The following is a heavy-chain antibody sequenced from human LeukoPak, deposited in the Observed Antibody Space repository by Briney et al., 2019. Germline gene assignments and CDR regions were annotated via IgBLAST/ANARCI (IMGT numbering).Heavy chain of an antibody. V-gene: IGHV4-39*01. Sequence: SGTLSLTCTVSGGSINSNSYYWAWVRQPPGKGLEWIGSIYYTGNTYYNPSLESRITMSVDSSKNQFSLKLNSVTAADTAVYYCARQGYSSGSDCAAATYYYYMDVWGKGTTVTVSS. CDR1: GGSINSNSYY. J-gene: IGHJ6*03. CDR3: ARQGYSSGSDCAAATYYYYMDV. D-gene: IGHD5-18*01. CDR2: IYYTGNT.